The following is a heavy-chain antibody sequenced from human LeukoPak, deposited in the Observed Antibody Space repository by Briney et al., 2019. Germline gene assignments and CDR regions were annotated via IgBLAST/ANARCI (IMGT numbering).Heavy chain of an antibody. CDR2: IYTSSST. D-gene: IGHD5-18*01. CDR1: GGSISSGSYY. CDR3: ARLIQLWVLDY. Sequence: SETLSLTCTVSGGSISSGSYYWSWIRQPAGKGLEGIGRIYTSSSTNYNPSLKIRVTISVDTSKNQFSLKLSSVAAADTAVYYCARLIQLWVLDYWGQGTLVTVSS. V-gene: IGHV4-61*02. J-gene: IGHJ4*02.